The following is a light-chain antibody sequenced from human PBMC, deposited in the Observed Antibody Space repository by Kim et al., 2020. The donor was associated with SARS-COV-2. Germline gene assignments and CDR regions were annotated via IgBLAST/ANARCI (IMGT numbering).Light chain of an antibody. CDR1: QTISGNY. J-gene: IGKJ1*01. Sequence: SPGERATLSCTASQTISGNYLAWYQQTPGQAPRVLIHGASSRATGIPYRFSGSGSGTDFTLTISRLEPEDFAVYYCQQYGGSPWTFGHGTKVDIK. CDR3: QQYGGSPWT. CDR2: GAS. V-gene: IGKV3-20*01.